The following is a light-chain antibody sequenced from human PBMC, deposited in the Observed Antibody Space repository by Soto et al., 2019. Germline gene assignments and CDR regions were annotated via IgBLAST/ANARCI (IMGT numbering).Light chain of an antibody. CDR1: QSISSW. V-gene: IGKV1-5*03. Sequence: DIPMTQSPSTLSASVGDRVTITCRASQSISSWLAWYQQKPGKAPKLLIYKASSVESGVPSRFGGSGSGTGFTPTISSLQPDDFATYYCQHYNSFSATFGQGTKVGIK. J-gene: IGKJ1*01. CDR3: QHYNSFSAT. CDR2: KAS.